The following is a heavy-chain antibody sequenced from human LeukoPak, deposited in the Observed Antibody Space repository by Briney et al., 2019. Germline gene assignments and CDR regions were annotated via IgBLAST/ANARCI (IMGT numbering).Heavy chain of an antibody. CDR3: ARSGAYYYDSSGYFLAY. J-gene: IGHJ4*02. Sequence: ASVTLSCTASGYTFTSYYMHWARQAPGQGLEWMGIINPSGGSRSYAQKFQGRVTMTRDTSTSTVYMELSSLRSEDTAVYYCARSGAYYYDSSGYFLAYWGQGTLVTVSS. V-gene: IGHV1-46*01. CDR2: INPSGGSR. CDR1: GYTFTSYY. D-gene: IGHD3-22*01.